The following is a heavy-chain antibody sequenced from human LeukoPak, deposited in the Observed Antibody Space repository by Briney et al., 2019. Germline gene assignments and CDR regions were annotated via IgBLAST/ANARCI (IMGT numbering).Heavy chain of an antibody. J-gene: IGHJ4*02. Sequence: SETLSLTCTVSGGSISSGGYYWSWIRQHPGKGLEWIGYIYYSGSTYYNPSLKSRVTISVDTSKNQFSLKLSSVTAADTAVYYCAKHGAWGYSYGLAYFDYWSRGTLVTVSS. D-gene: IGHD5-18*01. CDR2: IYYSGST. V-gene: IGHV4-31*03. CDR3: AKHGAWGYSYGLAYFDY. CDR1: GGSISSGGYY.